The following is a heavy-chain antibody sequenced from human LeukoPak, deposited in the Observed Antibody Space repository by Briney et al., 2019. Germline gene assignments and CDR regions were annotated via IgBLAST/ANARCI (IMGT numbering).Heavy chain of an antibody. Sequence: GGSLRLSCAASGFTFSSYWMHWVRQAPGKGLVWVSRINSDGSSTSYADSVKGRFTISGDNAKNTLYLQMNSLRAEDTAVYYCARGGSYVAFDIWGQGTMVTVSS. CDR1: GFTFSSYW. V-gene: IGHV3-74*01. CDR3: ARGGSYVAFDI. D-gene: IGHD1-26*01. J-gene: IGHJ3*02. CDR2: INSDGSST.